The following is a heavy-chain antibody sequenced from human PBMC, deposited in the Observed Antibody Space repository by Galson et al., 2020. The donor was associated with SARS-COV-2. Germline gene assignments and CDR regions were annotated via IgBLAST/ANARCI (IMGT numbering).Heavy chain of an antibody. J-gene: IGHJ6*02. CDR3: ARDFIAVAGNYYYYGMDV. D-gene: IGHD6-19*01. Sequence: IGRIYTSGSTNYNPSLKSRVTMSVDTSKNQFSLKLSSVTAADTAVYYCARDFIAVAGNYYYYGMDVWGQGTTVTVSS. V-gene: IGHV4-4*07. CDR2: IYTSGST.